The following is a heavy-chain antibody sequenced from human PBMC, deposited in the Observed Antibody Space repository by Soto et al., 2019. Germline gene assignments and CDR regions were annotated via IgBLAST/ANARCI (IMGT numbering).Heavy chain of an antibody. D-gene: IGHD3-10*01. CDR1: GGSISSGGYY. CDR2: IYYSEST. CDR3: ARQPMFLGVITYWYFDL. V-gene: IGHV4-31*03. Sequence: QVQLQESGPGLVKPSQTLSLTCTVSGGSISSGGYYWSWIRQHPGKGLEWIGYIYYSESTYYNPSLKSRVTISVDTSKNQFSLKLSSVTAADTAVYYCARQPMFLGVITYWYFDLWGRGTLVTVSS. J-gene: IGHJ2*01.